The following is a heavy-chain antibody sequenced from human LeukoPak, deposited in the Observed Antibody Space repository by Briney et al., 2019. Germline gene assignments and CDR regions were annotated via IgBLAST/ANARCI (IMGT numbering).Heavy chain of an antibody. CDR2: ISGRGGST. J-gene: IGHJ5*02. V-gene: IGHV3-23*01. CDR3: AKSAIRGVITWFDP. Sequence: PGGSLRLSCAASGFTFSTNGMTWVRQAPGKGLEWVSAISGRGGSTYYADSVKGRFTISRDNSKNTLYLQMNSLRAEDTAVYHCAKSAIRGVITWFDPWGQGTLVTVSS. D-gene: IGHD3-10*01. CDR1: GFTFSTNG.